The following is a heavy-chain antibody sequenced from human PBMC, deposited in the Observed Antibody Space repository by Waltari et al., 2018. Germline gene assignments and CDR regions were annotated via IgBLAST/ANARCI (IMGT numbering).Heavy chain of an antibody. V-gene: IGHV4-28*01. CDR3: ARLDRFDV. CDR2: IYGGSGGT. J-gene: IGHJ5*02. CDR1: GHSLSTNYG. Sequence: QVQLQESGPGLVKPSETLSLTCAVSGHSLSTNYGWGWIRQPPGKGLEWIGQIYGGSGGTYYNPSLKSRVTVSKDTSKNQFSLYLSSVTAADTAVYYCARLDRFDVWGPGVLVTVSS.